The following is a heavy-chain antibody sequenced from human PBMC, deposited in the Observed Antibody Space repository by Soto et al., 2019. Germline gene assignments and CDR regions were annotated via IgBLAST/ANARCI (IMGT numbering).Heavy chain of an antibody. CDR1: GFTVSSNY. V-gene: IGHV3-53*01. J-gene: IGHJ4*02. CDR2: IYSGGST. CDR3: ARDRRDSSGWCDY. Sequence: EVQLVESGGGLIQPGGSLRLSCAASGFTVSSNYMSWVRQAPGKGLEWVSVIYSGGSTYYADSVKGRFTISRDNSKNTLYLQMNSLRAEDTAVYYCARDRRDSSGWCDYWGQGTLVTVSS. D-gene: IGHD6-19*01.